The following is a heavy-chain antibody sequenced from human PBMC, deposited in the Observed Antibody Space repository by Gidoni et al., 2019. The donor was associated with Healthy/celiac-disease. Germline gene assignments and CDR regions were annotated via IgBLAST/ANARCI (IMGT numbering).Heavy chain of an antibody. J-gene: IGHJ6*02. Sequence: QVQLVQSGAEVKKPGASVKVSCKASGYTFTSYYMHWVRQAPGQGLEWMGIINPSGGSTSYAQKFQGRVTMTRDTSTSTVYMELSSLRSEDTAVYYCARIFMDTAMVYYGMDVWGQGTTVTVS. V-gene: IGHV1-46*01. D-gene: IGHD5-18*01. CDR1: GYTFTSYY. CDR3: ARIFMDTAMVYYGMDV. CDR2: INPSGGST.